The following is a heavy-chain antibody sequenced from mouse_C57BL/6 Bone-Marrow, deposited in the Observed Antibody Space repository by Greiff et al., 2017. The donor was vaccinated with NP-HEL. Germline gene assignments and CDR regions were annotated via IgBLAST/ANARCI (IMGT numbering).Heavy chain of an antibody. D-gene: IGHD1-1*01. CDR1: GFNIKDDY. Sequence: EVQLQQSGAELVRPGASVKLSCTASGFNIKDDYMHWVKQRPEQGLEWIGWIDPENGDTEYASKFQGKATITADTSSNTAYLQLSSLTSEDTAVYYCTTWEPHYYGSSFYWYFDVWGTGTTVTVSS. V-gene: IGHV14-4*01. CDR3: TTWEPHYYGSSFYWYFDV. CDR2: IDPENGDT. J-gene: IGHJ1*03.